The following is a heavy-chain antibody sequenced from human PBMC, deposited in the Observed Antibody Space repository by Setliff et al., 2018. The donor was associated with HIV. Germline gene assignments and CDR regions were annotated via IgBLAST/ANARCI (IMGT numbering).Heavy chain of an antibody. V-gene: IGHV3-23*01. CDR1: GFTFSSYA. J-gene: IGHJ4*02. CDR3: AKASVTSIQYFDY. CDR2: ISAGGGDT. D-gene: IGHD2-2*02. Sequence: GSLRLSCAASGFTFSSYAMSWVRQAPGKGLEWVSTISAGGGDTYYADSVKGRFTISRDKSKNTLSLQMNSLRAEDTAVYYCAKASVTSIQYFDYWGQGTLVTVSS.